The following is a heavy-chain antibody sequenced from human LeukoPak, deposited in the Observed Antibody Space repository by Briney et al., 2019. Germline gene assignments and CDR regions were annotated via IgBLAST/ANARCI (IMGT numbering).Heavy chain of an antibody. V-gene: IGHV4-39*01. CDR1: GGSISSSSYY. Sequence: SETLSLTCTVSGGSISSSSYYWGWIRQPPGKGLEWIVSIYYSGSTYYNPSLKSRVTISVDTSKNQFSLKLSSVTAADTAVYYCARPSHPGYDFWSGYPFDYWGQGTLVTVSS. D-gene: IGHD3-3*01. J-gene: IGHJ4*02. CDR2: IYYSGST. CDR3: ARPSHPGYDFWSGYPFDY.